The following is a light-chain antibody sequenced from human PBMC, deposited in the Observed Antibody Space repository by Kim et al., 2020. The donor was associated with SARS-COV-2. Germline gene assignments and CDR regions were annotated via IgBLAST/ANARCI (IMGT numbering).Light chain of an antibody. CDR2: GAS. CDR1: QSVSSN. CDR3: QQYNNWPPWT. V-gene: IGKV3-15*01. J-gene: IGKJ1*01. Sequence: SPGKSATRSCRASQSVSSNLAWYQQNPGQAPRHLIYGASTRATGIPARFSGSGSGTEFTLTISSLQSEDFAVYYCQQYNNWPPWTFGQGTKVDIK.